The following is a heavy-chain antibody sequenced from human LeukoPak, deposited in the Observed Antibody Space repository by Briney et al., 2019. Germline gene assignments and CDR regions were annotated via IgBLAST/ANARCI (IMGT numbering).Heavy chain of an antibody. CDR2: ISSSSSYI. CDR1: GFTFSSYA. Sequence: GGSLRLSCAASGFTFSSYAMSWVRQAPGKGLEWVSSISSSSSYIYYADSVKGRFTISRDNSKNTLYLQMNSLRAEDTAVYYCAKADRPYYFDYWGQGTLVTVSS. V-gene: IGHV3-23*01. CDR3: AKADRPYYFDY. J-gene: IGHJ4*02.